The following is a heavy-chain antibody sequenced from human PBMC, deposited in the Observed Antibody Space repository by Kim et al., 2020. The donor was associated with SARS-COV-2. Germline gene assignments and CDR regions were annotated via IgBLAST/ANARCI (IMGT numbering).Heavy chain of an antibody. Sequence: SETLSLTCTVSGGSISGYVWSWIRQAPGKGLDWLGYVFYTRDANYAPSLGSRLNISVDMSKNQFSLRLSSVTAADTAIYYCARRSYSGPGVFYSWGQGALVTVSS. D-gene: IGHD2-15*01. CDR3: ARRSYSGPGVFYS. V-gene: IGHV4-59*13. CDR1: GGSISGYV. CDR2: VFYTRDA. J-gene: IGHJ4*02.